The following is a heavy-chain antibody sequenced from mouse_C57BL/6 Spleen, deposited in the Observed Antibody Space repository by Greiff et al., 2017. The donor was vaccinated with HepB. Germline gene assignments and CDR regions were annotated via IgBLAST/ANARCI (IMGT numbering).Heavy chain of an antibody. CDR3: ARDYGYAPDY. V-gene: IGHV5-17*01. D-gene: IGHD2-2*01. CDR2: ISSGSSTI. CDR1: GFTFSDYG. J-gene: IGHJ2*01. Sequence: EVQLQESGGGLVKPGGSLKLSCAASGFTFSDYGMHWVRQAPEKGLEWVAYISSGSSTIYYADTVKGRFTISRDNAKNTLFLQMTSLRSEDTAMYYCARDYGYAPDYWGQGTTLTVSS.